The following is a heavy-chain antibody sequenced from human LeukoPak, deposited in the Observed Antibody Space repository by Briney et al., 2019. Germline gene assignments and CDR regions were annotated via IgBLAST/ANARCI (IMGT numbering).Heavy chain of an antibody. V-gene: IGHV3-53*01. J-gene: IGHJ5*02. CDR3: AREAYSSPPA. CDR2: IYSGGST. Sequence: GGSLRLSCAASGFTVISNYMSWVRQAPGKGLEWVSVIYSGGSTYYADSVKGRFTISRDNSKNTLYLQMNSLRAEDTAVYYCAREAYSSPPAWGQGTLVTVSS. CDR1: GFTVISNY. D-gene: IGHD6-13*01.